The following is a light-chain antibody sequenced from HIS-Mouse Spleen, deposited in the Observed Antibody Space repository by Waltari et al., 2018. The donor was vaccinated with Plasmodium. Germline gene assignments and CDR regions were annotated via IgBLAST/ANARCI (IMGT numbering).Light chain of an antibody. CDR3: QTWGTGIRV. CDR1: SGHSSYA. V-gene: IGLV4-69*01. J-gene: IGLJ3*02. Sequence: QLVLTQSPSASASLGASAKLTCTLSSGHSSYAIAWPPQQPEKGPRYLMKLNSDGSHSKGDGIPDRFSGSSSGAERYLTISSLQSEDEADYYCQTWGTGIRVFGGGTKLTVL. CDR2: LNSDGSH.